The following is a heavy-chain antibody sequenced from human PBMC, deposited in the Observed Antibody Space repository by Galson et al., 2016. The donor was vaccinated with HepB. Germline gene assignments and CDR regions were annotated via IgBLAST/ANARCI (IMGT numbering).Heavy chain of an antibody. D-gene: IGHD3-22*01. CDR3: ARDGGVPTDSYDSRGRGYFDY. J-gene: IGHJ4*02. CDR2: ISYDGSKK. CDR1: GFSFSAYA. Sequence: SLRLSCAASGFSFSAYAMHWVRQAPGKGLEWVAVISYDGSKKYYADSVKGRFTISRDNSKNTLYLQLNSLRTEDSAVYYCARDGGVPTDSYDSRGRGYFDYWGQGTLVTVSS. V-gene: IGHV3-30*04.